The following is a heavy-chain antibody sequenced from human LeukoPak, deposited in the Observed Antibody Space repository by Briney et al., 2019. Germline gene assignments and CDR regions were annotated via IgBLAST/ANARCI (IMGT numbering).Heavy chain of an antibody. CDR3: AKDISSDIAVGSWFDP. V-gene: IGHV3-48*01. D-gene: IGHD6-19*01. Sequence: PGGSLRLSCAASGFTFRIFGLNWVRQAPGKGPEWVSYIDARSGITYYADSVQGRFTISRDNSKNTLYLQMNSLRAEDTAVYYCAKDISSDIAVGSWFDPWGQGTLVTVSS. CDR1: GFTFRIFG. CDR2: IDARSGIT. J-gene: IGHJ5*02.